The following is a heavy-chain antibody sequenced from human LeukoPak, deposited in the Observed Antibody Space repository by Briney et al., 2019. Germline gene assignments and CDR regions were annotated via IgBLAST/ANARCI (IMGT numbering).Heavy chain of an antibody. CDR1: GYSISSSNW. CDR2: IYYSGSI. D-gene: IGHD6-13*01. J-gene: IGHJ5*02. Sequence: PSETLSLTCAVSGYSISSSNWWGWIRQPPGKGLEWIGYIYYSGSIYYNPSLKSRVTMSVDTSKNQFSMKLSSVTAVDTAVYYCASMETAAGNMGWFDPWGQGTLVTVSS. CDR3: ASMETAAGNMGWFDP. V-gene: IGHV4-28*05.